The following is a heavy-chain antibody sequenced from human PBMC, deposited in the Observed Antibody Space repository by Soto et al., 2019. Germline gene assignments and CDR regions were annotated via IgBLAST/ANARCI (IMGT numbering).Heavy chain of an antibody. D-gene: IGHD2-15*01. CDR3: ARGVVVPTVGYYYYSMDV. V-gene: IGHV4-39*01. J-gene: IGHJ6*03. Sequence: QLQLQESGPGLVKPSETLSLTCTVSGGSISSSSYYWGWIRQPPGKGLEWIGSIYYSGSTYYNPSLKSRVTISGDTSMKQSSLKLSSATAADTAVYYCARGVVVPTVGYYYYSMDVWGKGTAVTVPS. CDR2: IYYSGST. CDR1: GGSISSSSYY.